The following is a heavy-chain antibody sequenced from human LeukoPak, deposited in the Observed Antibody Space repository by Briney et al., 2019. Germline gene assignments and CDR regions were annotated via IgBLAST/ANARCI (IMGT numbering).Heavy chain of an antibody. CDR3: ARGYYDFWSGGRXGMDV. D-gene: IGHD3-3*01. J-gene: IGHJ6*02. Sequence: GGSLRLSCAASGFTFSSYAMSWVRQAPGKGLEWVSAISGSGGSTYYADSVKGRFTISRDNSKNTLYLQMNSLRAEDTAVYYCARGYYDFWSGGRXGMDVWGQGTTVTVSS. CDR2: ISGSGGST. V-gene: IGHV3-23*01. CDR1: GFTFSSYA.